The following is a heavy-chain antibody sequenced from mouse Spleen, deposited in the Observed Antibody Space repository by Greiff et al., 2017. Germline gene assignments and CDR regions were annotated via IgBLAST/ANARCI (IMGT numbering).Heavy chain of an antibody. CDR3: ARWGTGTRNWYFDV. CDR1: GYTFTSYT. V-gene: IGHV1-4*01. Sequence: VQLQQSGAELARPGASVKMSCKASGYTFTSYTMHWVKQRPGQGLEWIGYINPSSGYTNYNQKFKDKATLTADKSSSTAYMQLSSLTSEDSAVYYCARWGTGTRNWYFDVWGAGTTVTVSS. CDR2: INPSSGYT. J-gene: IGHJ1*01. D-gene: IGHD4-1*01.